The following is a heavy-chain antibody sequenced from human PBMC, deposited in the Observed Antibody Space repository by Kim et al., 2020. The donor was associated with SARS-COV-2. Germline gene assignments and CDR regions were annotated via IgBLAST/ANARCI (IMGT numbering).Heavy chain of an antibody. CDR3: ARMSATYYFYYYYYGMDV. D-gene: IGHD3-22*01. Sequence: GGSLRLSCAASGFTFSSYWMSWVRQAPGKGLEWVANIKQDGSEKYYVDSVKGRFTISRDNAKNSLYLQMNSLRAEDTAVYYCARMSATYYFYYYYYGMDVWGQGTTVTVSS. J-gene: IGHJ6*02. CDR1: GFTFSSYW. CDR2: IKQDGSEK. V-gene: IGHV3-7*03.